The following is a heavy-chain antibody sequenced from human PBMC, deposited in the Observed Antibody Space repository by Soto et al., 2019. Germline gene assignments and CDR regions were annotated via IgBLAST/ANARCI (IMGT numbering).Heavy chain of an antibody. V-gene: IGHV3-30*18. Sequence: QVQLVESGGGVVQPGRSLRLSCAASGFTFSDYGMHWVRQAPGKGLEWVAVISYDGSRKYYADSVLGRLTSSRYNSKNTLNLQMDSVRPEDTAVYYCAKEHAYYACWGGLIEGDGMDVWGQWTSVTVSS. J-gene: IGHJ6*02. CDR2: ISYDGSRK. CDR1: GFTFSDYG. D-gene: IGHD3-3*01. CDR3: AKEHAYYACWGGLIEGDGMDV.